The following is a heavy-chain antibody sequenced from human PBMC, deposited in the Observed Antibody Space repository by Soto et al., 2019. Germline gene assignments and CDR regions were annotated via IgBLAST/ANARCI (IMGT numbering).Heavy chain of an antibody. CDR1: GGSISSGGSY. D-gene: IGHD2-2*01. J-gene: IGHJ4*02. Sequence: PSETLSLTCTVSGGSISSGGSYWGWIRQPPGKGLEWIGYIYYSGNTYFNPSLKSRVTLSVDTSKNQFSLNLSSVTAADTAVYYCVRYCSPTKCPFDYWGQGTLVTVAS. CDR2: IYYSGNT. V-gene: IGHV4-30-4*01. CDR3: VRYCSPTKCPFDY.